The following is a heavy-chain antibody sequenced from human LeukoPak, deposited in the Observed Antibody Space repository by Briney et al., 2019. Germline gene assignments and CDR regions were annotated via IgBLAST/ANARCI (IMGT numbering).Heavy chain of an antibody. D-gene: IGHD3-3*01. Sequence: GGSLRLSCAASGFTFSSYGMHWVRQAPGKGLEWVSFIRYDGSNKYYADSVKGRFTISRDNSKTKLYLQMNSLRAEDTAVYYCAKERTTKASDFWSGYYDAFDIWGQGTMVTVSS. J-gene: IGHJ3*02. CDR1: GFTFSSYG. CDR2: IRYDGSNK. V-gene: IGHV3-30*02. CDR3: AKERTTKASDFWSGYYDAFDI.